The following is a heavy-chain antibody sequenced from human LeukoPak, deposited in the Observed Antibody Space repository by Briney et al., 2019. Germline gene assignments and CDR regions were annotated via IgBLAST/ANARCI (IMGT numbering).Heavy chain of an antibody. J-gene: IGHJ4*02. V-gene: IGHV3-15*01. CDR2: IKSKTGGGST. CDR1: GFTFSNAW. CDR3: TTDSY. Sequence: PGGSLRLSCAASGFTFSNAWMSWVRQAPGKGLEWVGRIKSKTGGGSTDYAAPVKGRFTISRDDSKNTLYLQMNSLKTEDTAVYYCTTDSYWGQGTLVTVSS.